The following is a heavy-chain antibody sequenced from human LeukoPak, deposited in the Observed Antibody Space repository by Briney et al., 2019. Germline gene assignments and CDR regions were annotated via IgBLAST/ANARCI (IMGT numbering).Heavy chain of an antibody. CDR1: GFTFSSYW. V-gene: IGHV3-7*03. CDR3: AREVGEIAVAGMGAFDY. Sequence: GRSLRLSCAASGFTFSSYWMSWVRQAPGKGLEWVANIKQDGSEKYYVDSVKGRFTISRDNAKNSLYLQMNSLRAEDTAVYYCAREVGEIAVAGMGAFDYWGQGTLVTVSS. J-gene: IGHJ4*02. D-gene: IGHD6-19*01. CDR2: IKQDGSEK.